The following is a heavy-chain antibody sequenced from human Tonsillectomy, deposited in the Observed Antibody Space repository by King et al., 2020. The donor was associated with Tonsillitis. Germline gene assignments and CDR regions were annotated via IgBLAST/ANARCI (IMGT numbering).Heavy chain of an antibody. D-gene: IGHD3-9*01. CDR1: GFTIRGNY. Sequence: VQLVESGGGLVQPGGSLRLSCAASGFTIRGNYMNWVRQAPGKGLEWVSVFYGGGNTYYADSVKGRFTISRDNSKNTPYLQMNSMRAEDTAIYYCARDRYAVLTGRLVYFDYWGHGTLVTVSS. V-gene: IGHV3-66*01. J-gene: IGHJ4*01. CDR3: ARDRYAVLTGRLVYFDY. CDR2: FYGGGNT.